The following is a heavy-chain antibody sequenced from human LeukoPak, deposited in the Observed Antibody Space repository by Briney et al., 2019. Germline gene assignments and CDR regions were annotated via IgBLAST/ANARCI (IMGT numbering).Heavy chain of an antibody. CDR1: GGSIISSSYY. J-gene: IGHJ4*02. D-gene: IGHD6-13*01. Sequence: TSETLSLTCTVSGGSIISSSYYWGWIRQPPGKGLEWIGSIYSSGSTYYNPSLKSRRTISVDTSKNQFPLKVSSVTAADTAVYFCVSHAYSSSFDYWGQGTLVTVSS. V-gene: IGHV4-39*01. CDR2: IYSSGST. CDR3: VSHAYSSSFDY.